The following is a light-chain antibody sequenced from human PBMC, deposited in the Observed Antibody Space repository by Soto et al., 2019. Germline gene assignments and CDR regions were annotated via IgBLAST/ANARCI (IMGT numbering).Light chain of an antibody. V-gene: IGLV3-21*02. CDR2: NDG. CDR1: VIGSKS. Sequence: SYELTQSPSVSVAPGQTARIACGGNVIGSKSVHWYQRKPGQAPVLVVYNDGDRPSGIPERFSGSNSGNTATLTISSVAAGDEADYYCQVWDVASDHVVFGGGIQLTVL. J-gene: IGLJ3*02. CDR3: QVWDVASDHVV.